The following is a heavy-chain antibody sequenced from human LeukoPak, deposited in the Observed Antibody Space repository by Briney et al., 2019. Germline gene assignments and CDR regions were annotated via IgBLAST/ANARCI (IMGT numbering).Heavy chain of an antibody. CDR1: GGSISSPSHY. CDR2: NYYSGSA. J-gene: IGHJ4*02. Sequence: SETLSLTCSVSGGSISSPSHYWSWIRQPPGKGLEWIGSNYYSGSANYNPSLKSRVTMSVDTSKNQFSLKLSSVTATDTAVYSCARHSYDYDSSGYHYYFDYWGQGTLVTVSS. CDR3: ARHSYDYDSSGYHYYFDY. V-gene: IGHV4-39*01. D-gene: IGHD3-22*01.